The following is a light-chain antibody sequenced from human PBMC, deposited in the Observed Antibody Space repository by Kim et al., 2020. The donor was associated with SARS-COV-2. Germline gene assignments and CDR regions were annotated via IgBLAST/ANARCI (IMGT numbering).Light chain of an antibody. CDR3: LQDYNYPYT. CDR2: DAS. V-gene: IGKV1-6*01. CDR1: QCIRND. J-gene: IGKJ2*01. Sequence: SASVGDKVTITCRASQCIRNDLGWYQKTPGKAPKLLIYDASSLQSGVPARFSGNGSGTDFTLTISSLQPEDFATYYCLQDYNYPYTFGQGTKLEI.